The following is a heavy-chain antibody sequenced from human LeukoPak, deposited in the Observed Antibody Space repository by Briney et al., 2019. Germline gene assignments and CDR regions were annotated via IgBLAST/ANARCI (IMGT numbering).Heavy chain of an antibody. CDR2: IYSDGST. D-gene: IGHD6-13*01. Sequence: SETLSLTCTVSGGSISSYHWSWIRQSADKGLEWIGRIYSDGSTTYSPPLKSRATISFDRSKNQFSLTRTSVTAADTAVYYCARDRGDDGRSWYYFDYWGQGTLVTVSS. CDR1: GGSISSYH. V-gene: IGHV4-4*07. J-gene: IGHJ4*02. CDR3: ARDRGDDGRSWYYFDY.